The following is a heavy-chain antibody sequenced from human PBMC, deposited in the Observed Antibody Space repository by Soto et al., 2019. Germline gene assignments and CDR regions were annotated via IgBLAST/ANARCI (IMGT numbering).Heavy chain of an antibody. Sequence: PGESLKISCKGSGYSFTSYWISWVRQMPGKGLEWMGRIDPSDSYTNYSPSFQGHVTISADKSISTAYLQWSSLKASDTAMYYCATVMTTVPFYYYYGMDVWGQGTTVTVSS. D-gene: IGHD4-4*01. CDR2: IDPSDSYT. CDR3: ATVMTTVPFYYYYGMDV. CDR1: GYSFTSYW. V-gene: IGHV5-10-1*01. J-gene: IGHJ6*02.